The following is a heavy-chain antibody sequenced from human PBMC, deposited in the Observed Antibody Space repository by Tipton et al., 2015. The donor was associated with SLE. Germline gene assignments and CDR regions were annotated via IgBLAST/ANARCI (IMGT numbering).Heavy chain of an antibody. Sequence: TLSLTCTVSGGSINGYFWSWIRQPPGKGLEWIGYIYYSGSTNYNPSLKSRVTISVDTSKNQFSLKLSSVTAADTAVYYCARGGLGVSYYYYMDVWGKGTTVTVSS. D-gene: IGHD1-26*01. V-gene: IGHV4-59*01. CDR2: IYYSGST. CDR1: GGSINGYF. CDR3: ARGGLGVSYYYYMDV. J-gene: IGHJ6*03.